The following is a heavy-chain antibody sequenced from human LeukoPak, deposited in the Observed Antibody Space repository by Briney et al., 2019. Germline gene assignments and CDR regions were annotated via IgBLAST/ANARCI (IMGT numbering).Heavy chain of an antibody. CDR2: ISAHNGNT. CDR1: GYSFSNYG. CDR3: AKVFTYYYDRSGYELYYFDY. D-gene: IGHD3-22*01. V-gene: IGHV1-18*01. Sequence: ASVKVSCKASGYSFSNYGLSWVRQARGQGLEWMGWISAHNGNTNYAQKFQGRVTMTTDTSTSTAYMELRSLRSDDTAVYYCAKVFTYYYDRSGYELYYFDYWGQGTLVTVSS. J-gene: IGHJ4*02.